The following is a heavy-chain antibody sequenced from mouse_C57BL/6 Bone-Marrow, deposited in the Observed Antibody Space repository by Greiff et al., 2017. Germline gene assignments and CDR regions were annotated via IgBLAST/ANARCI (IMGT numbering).Heavy chain of an antibody. Sequence: QVQLQQPGAELVMPGASVKLSCKASGYTFTSYWMHWVKQRPGQGLEWIGEIDPSDSYTNYNQKFKGKSTLTVDKSSSTAYMQLSSLTSEDSAVYYCARETPFTTVVQYYFDYWGQGTTLTVSS. CDR1: GYTFTSYW. CDR3: ARETPFTTVVQYYFDY. V-gene: IGHV1-69*01. D-gene: IGHD1-1*01. J-gene: IGHJ2*01. CDR2: IDPSDSYT.